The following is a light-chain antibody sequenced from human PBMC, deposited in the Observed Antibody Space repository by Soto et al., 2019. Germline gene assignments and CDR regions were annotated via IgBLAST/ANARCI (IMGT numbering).Light chain of an antibody. CDR3: QQYGSSHPYT. CDR1: QSVSSSY. Sequence: EIVLTQSPGTLSLSPGERATLSCRASQSVSSSYLAWYQQKPGQAPRLLIYGASSRATGIPDRFSGSGSGTDFTLTISRLEPEDFAVYYCQQYGSSHPYTFGQGNKLEI. CDR2: GAS. J-gene: IGKJ2*01. V-gene: IGKV3-20*01.